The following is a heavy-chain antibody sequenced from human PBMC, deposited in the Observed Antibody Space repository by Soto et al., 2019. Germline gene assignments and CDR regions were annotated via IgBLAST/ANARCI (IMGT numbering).Heavy chain of an antibody. CDR3: ARDSVVRGPYYGMDV. J-gene: IGHJ6*02. Sequence: AWGSLRLSCAASGFTVISNYISCVRRSPLKWLEWVSVIYSGGSTYYADSVKGRFTISRDNSKNTLYLQMNSLRAEDTAVYYCARDSVVRGPYYGMDVWGQGTTVTVSS. V-gene: IGHV3-53*01. CDR2: IYSGGST. D-gene: IGHD3-10*01. CDR1: GFTVISNY.